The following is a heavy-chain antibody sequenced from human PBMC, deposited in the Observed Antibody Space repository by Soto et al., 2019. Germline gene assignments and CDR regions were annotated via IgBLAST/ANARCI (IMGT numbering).Heavy chain of an antibody. CDR2: ISYDGSNK. CDR3: AKDPRGPSKSVWYGMDV. V-gene: IGHV3-30*18. CDR1: GFTFSSYG. J-gene: IGHJ6*02. Sequence: QVQLVESGGGVVQPGRSLRLSCAASGFTFSSYGMHWVRQAPGKGLEWVAVISYDGSNKYYADSVKGRFTISRDNSKKTMYLQMNSLRAEDTAVYYCAKDPRGPSKSVWYGMDVWGQGTTVTVSS. D-gene: IGHD2-15*01.